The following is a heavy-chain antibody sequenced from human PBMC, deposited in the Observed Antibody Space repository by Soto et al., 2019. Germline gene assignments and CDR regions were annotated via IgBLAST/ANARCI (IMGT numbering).Heavy chain of an antibody. CDR2: IYYSGST. D-gene: IGHD4-17*01. J-gene: IGHJ4*02. CDR1: GGSISSGDYY. CDR3: TTDDYGDLHY. Sequence: QVQLQESGPGLVKPSQTLSLTCTVSGGSISSGDYYWSWIRQPPGKGLEWIGYIYYSGSTYYNPSLKXXVXIXXDTSKNQFSLNLSSVTAADTAVYYCTTDDYGDLHYWGQGTLVTVSS. V-gene: IGHV4-30-4*01.